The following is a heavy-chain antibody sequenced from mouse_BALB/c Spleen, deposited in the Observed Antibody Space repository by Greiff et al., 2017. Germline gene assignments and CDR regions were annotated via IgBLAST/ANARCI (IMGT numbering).Heavy chain of an antibody. V-gene: IGHV14-4*02. D-gene: IGHD1-1*01. CDR3: TRWELLRMDY. Sequence: EVKLMESGAELVRSGASVKLSCTASGFNIKDYYMHWVKQRPEQGLEWIGWIDPENGDTEYAPKFQGKATMTADTSSNTAYLQLSSLTSEDTAVYYCTRWELLRMDYWGQGTSVTVSS. CDR1: GFNIKDYY. J-gene: IGHJ4*01. CDR2: IDPENGDT.